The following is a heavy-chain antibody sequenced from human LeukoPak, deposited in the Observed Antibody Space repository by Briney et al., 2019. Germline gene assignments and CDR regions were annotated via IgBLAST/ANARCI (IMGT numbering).Heavy chain of an antibody. V-gene: IGHV3-30-3*01. Sequence: GGSLRLSCAASGFTFSSYAMHWVRQAPGKGLEWVAVISYDGSNKHYADSVKGRFTISRDNSKNTLYLQMNSLRAEDTAVYYCARDLGFDYWGQGTLVTVSS. D-gene: IGHD7-27*01. CDR1: GFTFSSYA. CDR2: ISYDGSNK. J-gene: IGHJ4*02. CDR3: ARDLGFDY.